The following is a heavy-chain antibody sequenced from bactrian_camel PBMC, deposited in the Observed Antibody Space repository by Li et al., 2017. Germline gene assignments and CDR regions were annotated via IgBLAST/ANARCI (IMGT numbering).Heavy chain of an antibody. D-gene: IGHD1*01. V-gene: IGHV3S63*01. CDR3: AAAHGWCSGLIMADFAY. CDR2: IYRGGGGT. CDR1: GSYGSDGSEYC. J-gene: IGHJ6*01. Sequence: HVQLVESGGGSVQAGGSLRLSCRVSGSYGSDGSEYCIAWFRQAPGKEREGVASIYRGGGGTYYADSVKGRFTISQDDAKATVDLQMHSLKPEDTAMYYCAAAHGWCSGLIMADFAYWGQGTQVTVS.